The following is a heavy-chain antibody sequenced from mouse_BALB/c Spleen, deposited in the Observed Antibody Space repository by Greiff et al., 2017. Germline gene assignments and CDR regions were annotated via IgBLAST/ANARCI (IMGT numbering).Heavy chain of an antibody. D-gene: IGHD1-2*01. CDR1: GDSITSGY. V-gene: IGHV3-8*02. CDR2: ISYSGST. CDR3: ARFDYGYDYAMDY. Sequence: DVQLVESGPSLVKPSQTLSLTCSVTGDSITSGYWNWIRKFPGNKLEYVGYISYSGSTYYNPSLKSRISITRDTSKNQYYLQLNSVTTEDTATYYCARFDYGYDYAMDYWGQGTSVTVSS. J-gene: IGHJ4*01.